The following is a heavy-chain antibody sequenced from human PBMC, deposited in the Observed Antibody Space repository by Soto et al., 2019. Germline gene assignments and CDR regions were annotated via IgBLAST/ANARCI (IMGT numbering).Heavy chain of an antibody. D-gene: IGHD6-19*01. J-gene: IGHJ5*02. V-gene: IGHV1-8*01. CDR3: ARGRVGWLETNWFDP. Sequence: ASVKVSCKASGYTFTSYDINWVRQATGQGLEWMGWMNPNSGNTGYAQKFQGRVTMTRNTSISTAYMELSSLRSEDTAVYYCARGRVGWLETNWFDPWGQGTLVTVSS. CDR1: GYTFTSYD. CDR2: MNPNSGNT.